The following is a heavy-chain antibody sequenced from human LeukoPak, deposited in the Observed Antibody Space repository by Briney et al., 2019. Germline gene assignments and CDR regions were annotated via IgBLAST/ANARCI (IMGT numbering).Heavy chain of an antibody. J-gene: IGHJ6*02. CDR1: GFTFSSYA. Sequence: PGGSLRLSCAASGFTFSSYAMSWVRQAPGKGLEWVSAISGSGGSTYYADSVKGRFTISRDNSKNTLYLQMNSLRAEDTAVYYCAKDLGHDRPYYYGMDVWGQGTTVTVSS. CDR2: ISGSGGST. CDR3: AKDLGHDRPYYYGMDV. D-gene: IGHD3-9*01. V-gene: IGHV3-23*01.